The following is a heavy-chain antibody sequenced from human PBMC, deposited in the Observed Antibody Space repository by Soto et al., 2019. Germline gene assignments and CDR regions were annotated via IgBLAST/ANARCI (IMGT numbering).Heavy chain of an antibody. J-gene: IGHJ6*01. D-gene: IGHD3-16*01. CDR3: ARDGRGYGIDV. V-gene: IGHV4-4*02. CDR1: GGSLSSSNR. CDR2: IHHRGST. Sequence: QVQLQESGPGLVKPSGTLSLTCAVSGGSLSSSNRWTWVRQPPGKGLEWIGEIHHRGSTSYNPSLKRRVTISVDKSNNQFSLNMRSVTAADTAVYYCARDGRGYGIDVW.